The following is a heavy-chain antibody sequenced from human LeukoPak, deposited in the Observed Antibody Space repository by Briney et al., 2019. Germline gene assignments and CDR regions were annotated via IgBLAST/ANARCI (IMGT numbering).Heavy chain of an antibody. CDR3: ATLYDSSGYREDY. V-gene: IGHV3-20*04. CDR2: INWNGGST. J-gene: IGHJ4*02. D-gene: IGHD3-22*01. Sequence: GGSLRLSCAASGFTFDDYGMNWVCQAPGKGLEWVSGINWNGGSTGYADSVKGRFTISRDNAKNSLYLQMNSLRAEDTALYYCATLYDSSGYREDYWGQGTLVTVSS. CDR1: GFTFDDYG.